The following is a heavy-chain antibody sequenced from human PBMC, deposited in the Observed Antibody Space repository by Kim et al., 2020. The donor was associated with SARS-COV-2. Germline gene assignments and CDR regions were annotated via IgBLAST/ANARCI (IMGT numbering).Heavy chain of an antibody. V-gene: IGHV3-53*01. CDR2: IYSGGSI. CDR3: AREIAAAGAYGMDV. D-gene: IGHD6-13*01. CDR1: GFTVSSNY. J-gene: IGHJ6*02. Sequence: GGSLRLSCAASGFTVSSNYMSWVRQAPGKGLEWVSVIYSGGSIYYADSVKGRFTISRDNSKNTLYLQMNSLRAEDTAVYYCAREIAAAGAYGMDVWGQGTTVTVSS.